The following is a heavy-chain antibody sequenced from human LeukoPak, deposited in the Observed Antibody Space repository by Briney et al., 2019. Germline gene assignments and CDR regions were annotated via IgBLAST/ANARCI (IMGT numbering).Heavy chain of an antibody. D-gene: IGHD3-22*01. Sequence: ASVTVSCTVSGYSLTELSIHWVRQAPGTGLEWMGGFDPESGETIYAEQFEARVAMTEDTSTDTAYMELSSLRSEDTGLYFCATDLGDSDNYLNDAFDLWGQGTMVTVSS. CDR3: ATDLGDSDNYLNDAFDL. V-gene: IGHV1-24*01. CDR2: FDPESGET. CDR1: GYSLTELS. J-gene: IGHJ3*01.